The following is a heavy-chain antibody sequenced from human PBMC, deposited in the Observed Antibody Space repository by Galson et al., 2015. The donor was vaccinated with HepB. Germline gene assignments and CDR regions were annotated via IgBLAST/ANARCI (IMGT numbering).Heavy chain of an antibody. D-gene: IGHD3-3*01. CDR1: GGSISSGGYY. J-gene: IGHJ6*03. V-gene: IGHV4-61*08. Sequence: SETLSLTCTVSGGSISSGGYYWSWIRQPPGKGLEWIGYIYYSGSTNYNPSLKSRVTISVDTSKNQFSLKLSSVTAADTAVYYCARGPGGFLEWLPRYYYYYYMDVWGKGTTVTVSS. CDR3: ARGPGGFLEWLPRYYYYYYMDV. CDR2: IYYSGST.